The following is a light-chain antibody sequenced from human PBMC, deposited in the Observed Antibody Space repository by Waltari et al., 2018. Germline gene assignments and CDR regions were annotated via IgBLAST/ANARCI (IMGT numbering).Light chain of an antibody. J-gene: IGLJ2*01. Sequence: SNELTQPPSVSVSPGQTARDTCSGDTLAKHHAYWYQQKTGQAPMLVIYQDSERSSGIPERFSGSSSGTTVTLIISGVQTEDEADYYCQSVDNSGSLFGGGTKLTVL. CDR2: QDS. V-gene: IGLV3-25*03. CDR3: QSVDNSGSL. CDR1: TLAKHH.